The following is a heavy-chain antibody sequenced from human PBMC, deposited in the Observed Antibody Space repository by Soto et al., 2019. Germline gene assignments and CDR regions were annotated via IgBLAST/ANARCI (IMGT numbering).Heavy chain of an antibody. V-gene: IGHV4-39*01. CDR2: IYYSGST. J-gene: IGHJ4*02. CDR3: ARQSSSASIDY. D-gene: IGHD6-6*01. Sequence: PSETLSLTCTVSGGSISSSSYYWGWIRQPPGKGLEWIGSIYYSGSTYYNPSLKSRVTISVDTSKNQFSLKLSSVTAADTAVYYCARQSSSASIDYWGQGTLVTVSS. CDR1: GGSISSSSYY.